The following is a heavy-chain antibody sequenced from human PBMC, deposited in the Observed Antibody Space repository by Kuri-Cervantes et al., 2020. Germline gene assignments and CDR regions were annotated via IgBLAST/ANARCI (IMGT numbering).Heavy chain of an antibody. J-gene: IGHJ5*02. CDR2: IKCDGSEK. CDR3: VRERGMSGGSYPYNWFDP. Sequence: LSLTCAASGFTFSSSWMHWVCQAPEKGLEWVADIKCDGSEKYYVDSVKGRLTISRGNAKNSLYLQVNSLRAEDMTVYYCVRERGMSGGSYPYNWFDPWGQGTLVTVSS. V-gene: IGHV3-52*01. CDR1: GFTFSSSW. D-gene: IGHD2-15*01.